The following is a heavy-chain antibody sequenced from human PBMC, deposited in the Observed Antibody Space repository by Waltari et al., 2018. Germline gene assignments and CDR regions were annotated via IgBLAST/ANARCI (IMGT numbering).Heavy chain of an antibody. J-gene: IGHJ3*02. CDR1: GFTFSSYW. CDR3: ARGGIAVAGDDAFDI. CDR2: IKQDGSEK. Sequence: EVQLVESGGGLVQPGGSLRLSCAASGFTFSSYWMSWVRQAPGKGLEWVANIKQDGSEKYYVDSVKGRFTISRDNAKNSLYLQMNSLRAEDTAVYYCARGGIAVAGDDAFDIWGQGTMVIVSS. D-gene: IGHD6-19*01. V-gene: IGHV3-7*01.